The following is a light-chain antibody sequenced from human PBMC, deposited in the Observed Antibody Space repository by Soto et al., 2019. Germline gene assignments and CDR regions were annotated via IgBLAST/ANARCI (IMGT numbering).Light chain of an antibody. V-gene: IGKV3-11*01. CDR1: ETVSSY. J-gene: IGKJ5*01. CDR2: DAS. Sequence: DIVLTQSPVTVSLSPGDRATLSLRASETVSSYVLWYQQKPGQDPRLLIYDASERATGIPARFSGSGSETDFTLTISSLEPEDFGVYYCLHRMNWPLTFGQGTRLEIK. CDR3: LHRMNWPLT.